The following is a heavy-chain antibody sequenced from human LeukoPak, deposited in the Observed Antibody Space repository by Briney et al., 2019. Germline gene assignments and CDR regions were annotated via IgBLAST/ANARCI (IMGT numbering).Heavy chain of an antibody. CDR1: GFTFSSYA. CDR3: ASGYSGSCFTY. J-gene: IGHJ4*02. V-gene: IGHV3-23*01. CDR2: ISGSGGST. D-gene: IGHD1-26*01. Sequence: PGGPLRLSCAASGFTFSSYAMSWVRQAPGKGLEWVSAISGSGGSTYYADSVKGRFTISRDNSKNTLYLQMNSLRAEDTAVYYCASGYSGSCFTYWGQGTLVTVSS.